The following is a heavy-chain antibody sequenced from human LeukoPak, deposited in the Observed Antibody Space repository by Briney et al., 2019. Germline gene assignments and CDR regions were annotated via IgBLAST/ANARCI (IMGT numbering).Heavy chain of an antibody. Sequence: MSSETLSLTCAVYGGSFSGYYWSWIRQPPGKGLEWVGEINHSGRTNFNPCLKSRVTISVATSKKQFSLKLSSVTAATTAVYYCARARQGATIDYWGQGTLVTVCS. D-gene: IGHD4/OR15-4a*01. CDR2: INHSGRT. CDR3: ARARQGATIDY. J-gene: IGHJ4*02. CDR1: GGSFSGYY. V-gene: IGHV4-34*01.